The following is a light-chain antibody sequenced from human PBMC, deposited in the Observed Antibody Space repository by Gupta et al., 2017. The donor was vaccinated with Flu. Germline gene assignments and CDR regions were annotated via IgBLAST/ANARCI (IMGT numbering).Light chain of an antibody. J-gene: IGLJ3*02. CDR3: QTWGTGIRV. CDR2: LNSDGSH. CDR1: SGHSSYA. V-gene: IGLV4-69*01. Sequence: QLVLTQSPSASASLGASVKLTSPLSSGHSSYAIAWHQQQPEKGPRYLMKLNSDGSHSKGDGMPDRFSGSSSGAERYLTISSLQSEDEADYYCQTWGTGIRVFGGGTKLTVL.